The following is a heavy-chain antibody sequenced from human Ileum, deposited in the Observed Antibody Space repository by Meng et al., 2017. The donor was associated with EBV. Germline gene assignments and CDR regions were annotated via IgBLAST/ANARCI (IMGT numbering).Heavy chain of an antibody. V-gene: IGHV3-74*01. Sequence: EGRLWGSGGGFFQPGGSLRLSCSTSGFIFSNSWMHWVRQAPGKGLVWVSRIHADGSVTNYADSVKGRFTISRDNAKNTLYLQMNSLRAEDTAVYYCARDLFWNQAGYWGQGTLVTVSS. CDR2: IHADGSVT. J-gene: IGHJ4*02. CDR1: GFIFSNSW. CDR3: ARDLFWNQAGY. D-gene: IGHD1-14*01.